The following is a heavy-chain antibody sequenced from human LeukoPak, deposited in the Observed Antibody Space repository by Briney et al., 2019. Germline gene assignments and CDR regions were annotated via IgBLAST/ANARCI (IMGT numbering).Heavy chain of an antibody. CDR3: AKELRVPAANRGVAYGMDV. J-gene: IGHJ6*02. CDR2: ISSGGSTI. CDR1: GFTFSDYY. V-gene: IGHV3-11*01. D-gene: IGHD2-2*01. Sequence: GGSLRLSCAVSGFTFSDYYMSWIRQAPGKGLEWVSYISSGGSTISHADSVKGRFTISRDNAENSLYLQMNSLRAEDTAVYYCAKELRVPAANRGVAYGMDVWGQGTTVTVSS.